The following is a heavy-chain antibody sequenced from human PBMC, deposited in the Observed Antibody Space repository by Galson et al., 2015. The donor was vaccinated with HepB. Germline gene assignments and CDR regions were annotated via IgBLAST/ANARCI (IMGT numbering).Heavy chain of an antibody. J-gene: IGHJ5*02. CDR3: ARREEVWGSSWHMYNWFDP. V-gene: IGHV5-51*03. CDR2: IYPADSHT. Sequence: QSGAEVKKPGESLKISCKGSGYSFTSHWIGWVRQMPGKGLEWMGIIYPADSHTRYSPSFQGQVTISADKSISTAYLQWSSLKASDTAMYYCARREEVWGSSWHMYNWFDPWGQGTLVTVSS. CDR1: GYSFTSHW. D-gene: IGHD6-13*01.